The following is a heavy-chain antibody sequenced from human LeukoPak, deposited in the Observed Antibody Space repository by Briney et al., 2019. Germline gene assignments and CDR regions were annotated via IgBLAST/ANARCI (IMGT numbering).Heavy chain of an antibody. V-gene: IGHV4-39*01. CDR2: MYYSGST. Sequence: SETLSLTCTVSGGSISSSSYYWGWIRQPPGKGPEWIGSMYYSGSTYYNPSLKSRVTISVDTSKNQFSLKLSSVTAADTAVYYCARRRGYSGYGTFDPWGQGTLVTVSS. CDR1: GGSISSSSYY. J-gene: IGHJ5*02. D-gene: IGHD5-12*01. CDR3: ARRRGYSGYGTFDP.